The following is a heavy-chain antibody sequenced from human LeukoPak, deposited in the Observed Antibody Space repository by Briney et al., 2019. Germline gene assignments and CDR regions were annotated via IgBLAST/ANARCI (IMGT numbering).Heavy chain of an antibody. CDR2: IRYDGSNK. J-gene: IGHJ4*02. D-gene: IGHD2-15*01. CDR3: AKDASGGNEIDY. CDR1: GFTFSSYA. Sequence: PGGSLRLSCAASGFTFSSYAMSWVRQAPGKGLEWVVFIRYDGSNKYYADSVKGRFTISRDNSKNTLYLQMNSLRAEDTAVYYCAKDASGGNEIDYWGQGTLVTVSS. V-gene: IGHV3-30*02.